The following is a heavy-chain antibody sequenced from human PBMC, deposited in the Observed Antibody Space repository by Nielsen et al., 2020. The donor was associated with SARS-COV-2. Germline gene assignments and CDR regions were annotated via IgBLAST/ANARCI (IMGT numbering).Heavy chain of an antibody. V-gene: IGHV1-46*01. D-gene: IGHD5-18*01. J-gene: IGHJ6*02. CDR3: ARDPRRGTAMVSYYYYGMDV. Sequence: WVRQAPGQGLEWMGIINPSGGSTSYAQKFQGRVTMTRDTSTNTVYMELSSLRSEDTAVYYCARDPRRGTAMVSYYYYGMDVWGQGTTVTVSS. CDR2: INPSGGST.